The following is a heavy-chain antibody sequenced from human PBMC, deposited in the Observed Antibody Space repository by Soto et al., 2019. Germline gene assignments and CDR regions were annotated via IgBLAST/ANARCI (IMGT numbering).Heavy chain of an antibody. CDR1: GYTFTSND. CDR2: MNPDNGKT. Sequence: QVQLLQSGAEVKKPGASVKVSCKASGYTFTSNDINWVRQAPGQGPEWMGWMNPDNGKTGFAQKFQGRITMTRNTSISTAYMELSSLRSDDTAVYFCARPLCSSTRCGPYFFDSWGQGSLVTVSS. J-gene: IGHJ4*02. V-gene: IGHV1-8*01. D-gene: IGHD2-2*01. CDR3: ARPLCSSTRCGPYFFDS.